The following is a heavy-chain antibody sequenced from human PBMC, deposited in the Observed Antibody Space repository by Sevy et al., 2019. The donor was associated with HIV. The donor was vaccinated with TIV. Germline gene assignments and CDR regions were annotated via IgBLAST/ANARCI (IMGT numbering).Heavy chain of an antibody. J-gene: IGHJ6*02. CDR3: ARGPDSSSWHPEEGYYYYYYGMDV. CDR1: GYTFTSYA. V-gene: IGHV7-4-1*02. D-gene: IGHD6-13*01. Sequence: ASVKVSCKASGYTFTSYAMNWVRQAPGQGLEWMGWINTNTGNPTYAQGFTGRFVFSLDTSVSTAYLQISSLKAEDTAVYYCARGPDSSSWHPEEGYYYYYYGMDVWGQGTTVTVSS. CDR2: INTNTGNP.